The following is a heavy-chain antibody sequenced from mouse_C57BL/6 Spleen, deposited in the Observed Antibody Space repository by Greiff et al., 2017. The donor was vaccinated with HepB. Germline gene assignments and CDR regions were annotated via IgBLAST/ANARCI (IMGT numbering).Heavy chain of an antibody. CDR2: IDPANGNT. V-gene: IGHV14-3*01. D-gene: IGHD2-2*01. CDR3: ASPSTMVTTGFDY. CDR1: GFNIKNTY. Sequence: VQLQQSVAELVRPGASVKLSCTASGFNIKNTYMHWVKQRPEQGLEWIGRIDPANGNTKYAPKFQGKATITADTSSNTAYLQLSSLTSEDTAIYYYASPSTMVTTGFDYWGQGTTLTVSS. J-gene: IGHJ2*01.